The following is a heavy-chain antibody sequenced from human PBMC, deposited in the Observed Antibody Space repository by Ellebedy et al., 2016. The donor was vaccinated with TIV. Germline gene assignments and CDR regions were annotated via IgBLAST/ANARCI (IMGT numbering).Heavy chain of an antibody. D-gene: IGHD6-19*01. J-gene: IGHJ3*02. V-gene: IGHV3-7*01. CDR1: GFTFSSYA. Sequence: GGSLRLSCAASGFTFSSYAMSWVRQAPGKGLEWVANIKQDGSEKYYVDSVKGRFTISRDNAKNSLYLQMNSLRVEDTAVYYCSSSGRRAFDIWGQGTMVTVSS. CDR2: IKQDGSEK. CDR3: SSSGRRAFDI.